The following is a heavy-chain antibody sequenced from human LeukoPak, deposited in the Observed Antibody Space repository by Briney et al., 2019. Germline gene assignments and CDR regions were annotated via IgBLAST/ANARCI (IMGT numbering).Heavy chain of an antibody. Sequence: ASVKVSCKASGYIFTSYGISWVRQAPGQGLEWMGIINPSGGSTSYAQKFQGRVTMTRDTSTSTVYMELSSLRSEDTAVYYCASLFSSGPLGGPWGQGTLVTVSS. D-gene: IGHD3-22*01. CDR3: ASLFSSGPLGGP. CDR1: GYIFTSYG. J-gene: IGHJ5*02. V-gene: IGHV1-46*01. CDR2: INPSGGST.